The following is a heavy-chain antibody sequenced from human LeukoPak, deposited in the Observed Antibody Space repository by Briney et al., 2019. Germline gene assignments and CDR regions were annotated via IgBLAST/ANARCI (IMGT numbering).Heavy chain of an antibody. J-gene: IGHJ4*02. V-gene: IGHV3-74*01. CDR3: AKGTWDTPQDYFDY. CDR1: GFTFSSYW. D-gene: IGHD1-26*01. CDR2: TNSDGSST. Sequence: GGSLRLSCAASGFTFSSYWMHWVRQAPGKGLVWVSRTNSDGSSTSYADSVKGRFTISRDNAKNTLYLQMNSLRAEDTAVYYCAKGTWDTPQDYFDYWGQGTLVTVSS.